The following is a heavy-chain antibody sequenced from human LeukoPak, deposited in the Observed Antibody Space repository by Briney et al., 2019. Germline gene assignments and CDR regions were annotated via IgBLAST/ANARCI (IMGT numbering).Heavy chain of an antibody. V-gene: IGHV3-66*02. J-gene: IGHJ2*01. D-gene: IGHD2-15*01. CDR3: ARGTPGNWYFDL. CDR1: RFTVTGNY. CDR2: IDAGGST. Sequence: GGSLRLSCAASRFTVTGNYMSWVRQAPGKWMEWVSVIDAGGSTYYADSVKGRFTISRDFSQNTVYLQMTSLRAEDTAVYYCARGTPGNWYFDLWGRGTLVTVSS.